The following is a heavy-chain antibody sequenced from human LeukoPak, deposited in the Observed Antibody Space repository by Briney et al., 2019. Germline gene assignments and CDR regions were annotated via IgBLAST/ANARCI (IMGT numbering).Heavy chain of an antibody. V-gene: IGHV1-8*01. CDR1: GYTFSSYD. CDR3: ARGSVVPVAMRYYGMDV. D-gene: IGHD2-2*01. CDR2: MNPNSGYT. J-gene: IGHJ6*02. Sequence: GASVKVSCKASGYTFSSYDINWVRQATGQGPEWMGWMNPNSGYTDYAQNFQGRVTMTRDTSIGTAYMELSSLRSEDTAVYYCARGSVVPVAMRYYGMDVWGQGTTVTVSS.